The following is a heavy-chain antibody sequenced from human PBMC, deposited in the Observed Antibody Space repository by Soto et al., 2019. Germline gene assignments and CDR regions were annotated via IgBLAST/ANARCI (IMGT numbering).Heavy chain of an antibody. J-gene: IGHJ6*02. CDR2: ISSSSSYI. CDR1: GFTFSSYS. V-gene: IGHV3-21*01. CDR3: ARGDDFWSAIRRSKYYYGMDV. Sequence: GGSLRLSCADSGFTFSSYSINWVRQAPGKGLEWVSSISSSSSYIYYADSVKGRFTISRDNAKNSLYLQMNSLRAEDTAVYYCARGDDFWSAIRRSKYYYGMDVWGQGTTVTVPS. D-gene: IGHD3-3*01.